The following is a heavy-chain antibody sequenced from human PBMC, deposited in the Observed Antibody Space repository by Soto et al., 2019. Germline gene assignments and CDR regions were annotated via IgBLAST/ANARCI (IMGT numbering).Heavy chain of an antibody. CDR2: ISYDGSNK. Sequence: GGSLRLSXAASGFTFSSYAMHWVRQAPGKGLEWVAVISYDGSNKYYADSVKGRFTISRDNSKNTLYLQMNSLRAEDTAVYYCARGRFEAAGYYYYGMDVWGQGTTVTVSS. D-gene: IGHD6-13*01. J-gene: IGHJ6*02. V-gene: IGHV3-30-3*01. CDR3: ARGRFEAAGYYYYGMDV. CDR1: GFTFSSYA.